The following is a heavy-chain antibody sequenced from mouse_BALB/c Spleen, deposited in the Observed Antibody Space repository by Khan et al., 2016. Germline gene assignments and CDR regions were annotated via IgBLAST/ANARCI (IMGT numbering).Heavy chain of an antibody. Sequence: VQLQQSGAELVKPGASVKLSCTATGFNIKDTYMHWVKQRPEQGLEWIGRIDPANGNTKYDPKFHGKATITADTSSNTAYLQLGSLTSEDTAVYYSARSPYDYDVGFAYWGQGTLVTVSA. D-gene: IGHD2-4*01. CDR1: GFNIKDTY. V-gene: IGHV14-3*02. J-gene: IGHJ3*01. CDR2: IDPANGNT. CDR3: ARSPYDYDVGFAY.